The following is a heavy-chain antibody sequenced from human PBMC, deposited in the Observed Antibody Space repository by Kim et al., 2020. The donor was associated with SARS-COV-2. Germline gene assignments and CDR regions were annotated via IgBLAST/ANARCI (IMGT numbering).Heavy chain of an antibody. V-gene: IGHV3-66*02. CDR1: GFTVSSNY. CDR3: ARDDGDYYDSSGYHLHGMEV. Sequence: GGSLRLSCAASGFTVSSNYMSWVRQAPGKGLEWVSVIYSGGSTYYADSVKGRFTISRDNSKNTLYLQMNSLRAEDTAVYYCARDDGDYYDSSGYHLHGMEVWGQGNTVTVSS. J-gene: IGHJ6*02. D-gene: IGHD3-22*01. CDR2: IYSGGST.